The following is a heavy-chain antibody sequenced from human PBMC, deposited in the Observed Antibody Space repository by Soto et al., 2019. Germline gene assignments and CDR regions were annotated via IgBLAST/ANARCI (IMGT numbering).Heavy chain of an antibody. Sequence: GGSLRLSCAASGFSLSSYSMSWVRQPPGKGLEWVSGFRTSGDGGTTYYADSVKGRFTISRDNSKNMLFLQMNSLRAEDTAIYYCAKKVNSGPGSQYFDYSGQRTLLTVPS. CDR3: AKKVNSGPGSQYFDY. J-gene: IGHJ4*02. V-gene: IGHV3-23*01. CDR2: FRTSGDGGTT. D-gene: IGHD3-10*01. CDR1: GFSLSSYS.